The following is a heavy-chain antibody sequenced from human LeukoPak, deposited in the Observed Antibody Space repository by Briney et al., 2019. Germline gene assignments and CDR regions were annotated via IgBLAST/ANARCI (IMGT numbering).Heavy chain of an antibody. CDR3: AKYESIVVVVAAVDY. Sequence: GGSLRLSCAASGFTFSSYAMSWVRQAPGKGLEWVSAISGSGGSTYYADSVKGRFTISRDNSKNTLYLQMNSLRAEDTAVYYFAKYESIVVVVAAVDYWGQGTLVTVSS. V-gene: IGHV3-23*01. D-gene: IGHD2-15*01. CDR2: ISGSGGST. CDR1: GFTFSSYA. J-gene: IGHJ4*02.